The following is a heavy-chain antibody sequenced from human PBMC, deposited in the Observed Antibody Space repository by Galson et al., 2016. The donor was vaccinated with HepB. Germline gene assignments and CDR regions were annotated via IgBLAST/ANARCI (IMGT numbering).Heavy chain of an antibody. V-gene: IGHV3-74*03. CDR1: GFIFSRYG. CDR3: AREDPNVAVAALDY. J-gene: IGHJ4*02. CDR2: INSDGSST. Sequence: SLRLSCAASGFIFSRYGVAWVRQAPGKGLVWVSRINSDGSSTQYADSVKGRFTISTDNSKNTLYLQMNSLRAEDTAVYYCAREDPNVAVAALDYWGQGTLVTVSS. D-gene: IGHD6-19*01.